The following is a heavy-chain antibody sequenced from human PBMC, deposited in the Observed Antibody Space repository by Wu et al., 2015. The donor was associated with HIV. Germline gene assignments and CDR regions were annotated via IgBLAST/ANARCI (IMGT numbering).Heavy chain of an antibody. CDR2: INPSGGST. Sequence: QVQLVQSGAEVKKPGASVKVSCKASGYTFTGHYMHWVRQAPGQGLEWMGIINPSGGSTSYAQKFQGRVTMTRDTSTSTVYMELSSLRSEDTAVYYCARDRTSYYGSGSHDAFDIWGQGTMVTVSS. D-gene: IGHD3-10*01. CDR1: GYTFTGHY. V-gene: IGHV1-46*01. CDR3: ARDRTSYYGSGSHDAFDI. J-gene: IGHJ3*02.